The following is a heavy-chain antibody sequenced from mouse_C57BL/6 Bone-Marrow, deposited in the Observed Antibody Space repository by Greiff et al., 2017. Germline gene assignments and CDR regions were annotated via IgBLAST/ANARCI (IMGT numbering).Heavy chain of an antibody. J-gene: IGHJ4*01. D-gene: IGHD2-2*01. CDR2: ISSGGSYT. V-gene: IGHV5-6*01. Sequence: EVQLVESGGDLVKPGGSLKLSCAASGFIFSSYGMSWVRQTPDMRLEWVATISSGGSYTYYPDSVKGRFTISRDNAKNTLYLQMSSLKSEDTAMYYCARRGVIYAMDYWGQGTSVTVSS. CDR3: ARRGVIYAMDY. CDR1: GFIFSSYG.